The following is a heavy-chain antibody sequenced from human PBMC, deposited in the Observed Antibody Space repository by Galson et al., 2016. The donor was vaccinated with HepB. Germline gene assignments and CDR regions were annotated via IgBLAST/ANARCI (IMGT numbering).Heavy chain of an antibody. V-gene: IGHV3-48*03. Sequence: SLRLSCAASGFTFSRYEMNWVRQAPGKGLEWVSYISSSGTTIYYADSVKGRFTISRDNAKNSLYLQMNSLRAEDTAVYYCAREPVRLGDLLTGPPKNPDYWGPGTLVTVSS. CDR1: GFTFSRYE. CDR2: ISSSGTTI. D-gene: IGHD3-9*01. J-gene: IGHJ4*02. CDR3: AREPVRLGDLLTGPPKNPDY.